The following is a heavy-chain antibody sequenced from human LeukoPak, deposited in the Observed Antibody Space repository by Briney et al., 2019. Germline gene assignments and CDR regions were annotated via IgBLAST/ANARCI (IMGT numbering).Heavy chain of an antibody. CDR2: IYSDGSRP. D-gene: IGHD2-8*01. J-gene: IGHJ4*02. Sequence: GGSLSLSFAASGIPFSTYWMHWVRQAPGKELVWVSRIYSDGSRPSYADSVRGRFTISRDNAKNTVYLQMNSLEAEDTAVYYCARVSVLGMVYYYDYWGQGTLVTVSS. CDR1: GIPFSTYW. V-gene: IGHV3-74*01. CDR3: ARVSVLGMVYYYDY.